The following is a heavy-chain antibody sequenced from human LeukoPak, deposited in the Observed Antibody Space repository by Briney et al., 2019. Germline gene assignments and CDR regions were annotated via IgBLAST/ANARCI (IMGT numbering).Heavy chain of an antibody. CDR1: GFTFSSYS. CDR2: IYSGGST. D-gene: IGHD1-26*01. J-gene: IGHJ4*02. Sequence: PGGSLRLSCAASGFTFSSYSMNWVRQAPGKGLEWVSVIYSGGSTYYADSVKGRFTISRDNSKNTLYLQMNSLRAEDTAVYYCARGSGSYYDLDYWGQGTLVTVSS. CDR3: ARGSGSYYDLDY. V-gene: IGHV3-66*01.